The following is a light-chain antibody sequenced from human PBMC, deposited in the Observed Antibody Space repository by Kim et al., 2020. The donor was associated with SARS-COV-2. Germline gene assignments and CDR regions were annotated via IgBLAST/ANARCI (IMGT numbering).Light chain of an antibody. V-gene: IGKV3-20*01. CDR3: KQYGSSPRT. J-gene: IGKJ1*01. CDR2: GAS. Sequence: SPGERATLSYSASQSVSTSYLAWYQQKPGQAPRLLIYGASSRAPGIPDRFRGSGSGTDFTLTISRLEPEDFAVYYCKQYGSSPRTFGEGTKVDIK. CDR1: QSVSTSY.